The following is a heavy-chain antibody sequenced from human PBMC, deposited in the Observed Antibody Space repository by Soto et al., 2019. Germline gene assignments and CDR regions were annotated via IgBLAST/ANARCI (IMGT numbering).Heavy chain of an antibody. Sequence: SETLSLTCTVSGGSVSSGSYYWSWIRQPPGKGLEWIGYIYYSGSTDYNPSLKSRVTISVDTSKNQFSLKLSSVTAADTAVYYCARVPXXXXXAGIGTTAMVVRPAFFDWGQGTLVTVSS. CDR2: IYYSGST. D-gene: IGHD5-18*01. CDR1: GGSVSSGSYY. V-gene: IGHV4-61*01. J-gene: IGHJ4*02. CDR3: ARVPXXXXXAGIGTTAMVVRPAFFD.